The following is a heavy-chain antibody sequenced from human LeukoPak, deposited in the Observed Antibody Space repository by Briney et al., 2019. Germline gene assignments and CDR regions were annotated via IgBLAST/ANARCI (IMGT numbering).Heavy chain of an antibody. D-gene: IGHD6-6*01. J-gene: IGHJ4*02. CDR1: GYTFTSYD. Sequence: GASVKVSCKASGYTFTSYDINWVRQAPGQGLEWMGIINPSGGSTSYAQKFQGRVTMTRDMSTSTVYMELSSLRSEDTAVYYCARVWSEYSSSGSFDYWGQGTLVTVSS. CDR3: ARVWSEYSSSGSFDY. V-gene: IGHV1-46*01. CDR2: INPSGGST.